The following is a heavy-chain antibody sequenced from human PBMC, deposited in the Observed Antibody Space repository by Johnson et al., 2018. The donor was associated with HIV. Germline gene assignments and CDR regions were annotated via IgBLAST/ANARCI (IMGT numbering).Heavy chain of an antibody. J-gene: IGHJ3*02. CDR2: ISYDGSNK. CDR3: ARESGSSGAFEI. V-gene: IGHV3-30-3*01. D-gene: IGHD1-26*01. Sequence: VQLVESGGGVVQPGRSLRLSCAASGFTFSSYAMHWVRQAPGKGLEWVAVISYDGSNKYYADSVKGRFTISRDNSKNTLYLQMNSLRAEDTAVYYCARESGSSGAFEIWGQGTMVTVSS. CDR1: GFTFSSYA.